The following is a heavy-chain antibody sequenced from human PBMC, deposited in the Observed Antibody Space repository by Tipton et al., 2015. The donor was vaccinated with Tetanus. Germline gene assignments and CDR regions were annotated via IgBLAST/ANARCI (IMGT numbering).Heavy chain of an antibody. CDR2: SWYDGTDK. CDR1: GFIFSSYG. J-gene: IGHJ6*02. V-gene: IGHV3-33*06. CDR3: ANMDTYFYHGRDV. Sequence: CAASGFIFSSYGIHWVRQAPGKGLEWLAVSWYDGTDKYYADSVKGRFTISRDNSQRTLFLQMSSLRAEDTAVYFCANMDTYFYHGRDVWGQGTTVTVSS. D-gene: IGHD3-10*01.